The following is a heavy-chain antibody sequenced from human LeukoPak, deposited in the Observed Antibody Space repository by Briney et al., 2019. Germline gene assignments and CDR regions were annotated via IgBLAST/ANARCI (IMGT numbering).Heavy chain of an antibody. Sequence: NPSETLSLTCAVSGGSISSGGYSWSWLRQPPGKGLEWIGYIYHSGSTYYNPSLKSRVTISVDRSKNQFSLKLSSVTAADTAVYYCARVTTNYGSGNNWFDPWGQGTLVTVSS. CDR2: IYHSGST. V-gene: IGHV4-30-2*01. J-gene: IGHJ5*02. CDR3: ARVTTNYGSGNNWFDP. D-gene: IGHD3-10*01. CDR1: GGSISSGGYS.